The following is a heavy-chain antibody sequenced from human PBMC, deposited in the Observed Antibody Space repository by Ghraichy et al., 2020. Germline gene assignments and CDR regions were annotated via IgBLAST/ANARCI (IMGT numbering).Heavy chain of an antibody. V-gene: IGHV3-48*02. Sequence: GESLNISCAASGFTFSSYSMNWVRQAPGKGLEWVSYISSSSSTIYYADSVKGRFTISRDNAKNSLYLQMNSLRDEDTAVYYCARDLRPLLWFGELIREDRYYYYYYGMDVWGQGTTVTVSS. CDR3: ARDLRPLLWFGELIREDRYYYYYYGMDV. J-gene: IGHJ6*02. CDR2: ISSSSSTI. CDR1: GFTFSSYS. D-gene: IGHD3-10*01.